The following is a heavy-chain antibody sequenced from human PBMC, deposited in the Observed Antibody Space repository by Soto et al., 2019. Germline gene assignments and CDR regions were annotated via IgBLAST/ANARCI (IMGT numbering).Heavy chain of an antibody. D-gene: IGHD6-19*01. CDR2: ISYDGSNK. V-gene: IGHV3-30*18. CDR3: AKDLDIAVDY. J-gene: IGHJ4*02. CDR1: GFTFSSYG. Sequence: PGGSLRLSCAASGFTFSSYGMHWVRQAPGKGLEWVAVISYDGSNKYYADSVKGRFTISRDNSKNTLYLQMNSLRAEDTAVYYCAKDLDIAVDYWGQGTLVTVSS.